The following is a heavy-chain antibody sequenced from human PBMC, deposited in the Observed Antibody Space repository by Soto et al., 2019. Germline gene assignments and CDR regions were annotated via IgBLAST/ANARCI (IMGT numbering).Heavy chain of an antibody. CDR3: ATEGVRGMDV. V-gene: IGHV1-8*01. D-gene: IGHD3-16*01. CDR1: GYTFTSYD. J-gene: IGHJ6*02. Sequence: QVQLVQSGAEVKKPGASVKVSCKASGYTFTSYDINWVRQATGQGLEWMGWMNPNSANTGYAQKFXXRVTMTRTTSISTAYMELSSLRSEATAVYYCATEGVRGMDVWGQGATVTVSS. CDR2: MNPNSANT.